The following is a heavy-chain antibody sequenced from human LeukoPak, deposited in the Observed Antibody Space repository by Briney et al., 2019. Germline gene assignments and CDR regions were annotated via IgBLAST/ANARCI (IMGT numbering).Heavy chain of an antibody. J-gene: IGHJ4*02. Sequence: ASVKVSCKASGYTFTGYYMHWVRQAPGQGLEWMGWINPNSGGTNYAQKFQGRVTITADESTSTAYMELSSLRSEDTAVYYCARETRDYGDYGYWGQGTLVTVSS. CDR2: INPNSGGT. CDR1: GYTFTGYY. D-gene: IGHD4-17*01. CDR3: ARETRDYGDYGY. V-gene: IGHV1-2*02.